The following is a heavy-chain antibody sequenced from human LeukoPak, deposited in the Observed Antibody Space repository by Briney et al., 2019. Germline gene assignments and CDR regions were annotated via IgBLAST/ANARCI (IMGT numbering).Heavy chain of an antibody. D-gene: IGHD6-19*01. J-gene: IGHJ3*02. CDR2: ITTSGTNE. CDR1: GFTFTSYE. CDR3: ARRIAVAGGGTAFDM. V-gene: IGHV3-48*03. Sequence: GGSLRLSCAASGFTFTSYEMNWVRQAPGKGLEWVAYITTSGTNEYYVASVKGRFTISRDNAKNSLYLQMNSLRDEDTALYYCARRIAVAGGGTAFDMWGHGTMVIVSS.